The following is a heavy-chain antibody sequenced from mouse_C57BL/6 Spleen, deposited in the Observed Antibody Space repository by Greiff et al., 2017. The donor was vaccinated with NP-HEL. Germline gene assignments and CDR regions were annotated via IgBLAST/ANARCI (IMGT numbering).Heavy chain of an antibody. CDR2: IYPGDGDT. V-gene: IGHV1-82*01. CDR1: GYAFSSSW. D-gene: IGHD2-1*01. Sequence: QVQLKQSGPELVKPGASVKISCKASGYAFSSSWMNWVKQRPGKGLEWIGRIYPGDGDTNYNGKFKGKATLTADKSSSTAYMQLSSLTSEDSAVYFCAGYYGNYWYFDVWGTGTTVTVSS. CDR3: AGYYGNYWYFDV. J-gene: IGHJ1*03.